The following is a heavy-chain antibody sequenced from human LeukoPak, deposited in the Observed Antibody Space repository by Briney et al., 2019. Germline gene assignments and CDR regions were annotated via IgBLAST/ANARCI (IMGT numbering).Heavy chain of an antibody. J-gene: IGHJ6*03. CDR2: IYTSGST. Sequence: SETLSLTCTVSGGSISSYYWSWIRQPPGKGLEWIGRIYTSGSTNYNPSLKSRVTMSVDASKNQFSLQLSSVTAADTAVYYCSRGEFLLLCNYYYMDVWGKGTTVTVSS. CDR3: SRGEFLLLCNYYYMDV. V-gene: IGHV4-4*07. CDR1: GGSISSYY. D-gene: IGHD2-2*01.